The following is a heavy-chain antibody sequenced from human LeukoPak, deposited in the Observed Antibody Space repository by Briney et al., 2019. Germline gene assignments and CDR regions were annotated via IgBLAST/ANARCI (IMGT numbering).Heavy chain of an antibody. CDR1: GFTFDDYD. CDR2: INWNGGST. V-gene: IGHV3-20*04. D-gene: IGHD3-22*01. Sequence: PGGSLRLSCAASGFTFDDYDMSWVRQAPGRGLEWVSGINWNGGSTGYADSVKGRFTISRDNAKNSLYLQMNSLRAEDTALYYCARGPYDSSGYYYTSYFQHWGQGTLVTVSS. CDR3: ARGPYDSSGYYYTSYFQH. J-gene: IGHJ1*01.